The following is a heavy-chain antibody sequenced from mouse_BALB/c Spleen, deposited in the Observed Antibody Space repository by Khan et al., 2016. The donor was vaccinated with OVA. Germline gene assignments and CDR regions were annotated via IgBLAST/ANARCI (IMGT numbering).Heavy chain of an antibody. CDR1: GYTFSSYW. CDR3: TRYFYYVIYGAMDN. Sequence: QVQLQQSGAELMKPGASVKISCKATGYTFSSYWIEWVKQRPGHGLEWIGEILPGSGSTNYNEKFKGKATFTADTSSNTAYMQLSSLTSEDSAVYYDTRYFYYVIYGAMDNWGQGTSVTVSS. CDR2: ILPGSGST. J-gene: IGHJ4*01. D-gene: IGHD2-1*01. V-gene: IGHV1-9*01.